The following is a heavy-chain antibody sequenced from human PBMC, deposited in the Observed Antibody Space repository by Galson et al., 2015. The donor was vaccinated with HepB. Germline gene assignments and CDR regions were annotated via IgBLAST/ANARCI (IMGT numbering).Heavy chain of an antibody. CDR2: VYYSGST. J-gene: IGHJ4*02. CDR1: GGSISTNSYY. D-gene: IGHD6-13*01. V-gene: IGHV4-39*01. CDR3: GRHSWARGHRNRYYFDQ. Sequence: LTCTVSGGSISTNSYYWTWIRQPPGKMLEWIGSVYYSGSTYINPSFKSRGTIVVDTSKNQFSLGLNSVTATDTAVYYCGRHSWARGHRNRYYFDQWGQGALVTVSS.